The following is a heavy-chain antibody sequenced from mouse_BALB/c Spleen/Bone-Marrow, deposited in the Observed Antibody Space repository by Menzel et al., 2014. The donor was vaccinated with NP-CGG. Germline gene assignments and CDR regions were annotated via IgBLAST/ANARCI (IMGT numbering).Heavy chain of an antibody. D-gene: IGHD1-1*01. CDR2: INPYNDGT. CDR1: GYTFTSYV. Sequence: VQLQQSGPGLVKPGASVKMSCKASGYTFTSYVMHWVKQKPGQGLEWIGYINPYNDGTKYNEKFKGKATLTSDKSSSTAYMELSSLTSEDSAVYYCARWGIIYYYGSSPYAMDYWGQGTSVTVSS. V-gene: IGHV1-14*01. CDR3: ARWGIIYYYGSSPYAMDY. J-gene: IGHJ4*01.